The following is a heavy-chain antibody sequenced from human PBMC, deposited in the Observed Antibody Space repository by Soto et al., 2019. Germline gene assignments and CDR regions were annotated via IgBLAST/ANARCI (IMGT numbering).Heavy chain of an antibody. CDR2: ISYDGSNK. V-gene: IGHV3-30-3*01. J-gene: IGHJ5*02. Sequence: ESVGGVVQPGRSLRLSCAASGFTFSSYAMHWVRQAPGKGLEWVAVISYDGSNKYYADSVKGRFTISRDNSKNTLYLQMNSLRAEDTAVYYCARDNWFDPWGQGTLVTVSS. CDR1: GFTFSSYA. CDR3: ARDNWFDP.